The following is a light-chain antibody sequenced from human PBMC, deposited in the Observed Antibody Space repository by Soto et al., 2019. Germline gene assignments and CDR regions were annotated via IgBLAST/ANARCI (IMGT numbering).Light chain of an antibody. J-gene: IGLJ2*01. CDR2: GNN. Sequence: VVTQPPSVSGAPGQRVTISCTGSSSNIGAGYDVHWYQQLPGTAPKLLIYGNNNRPSGVPDRFSGSKSGTSASLAITGLQAEDEADYYCQPYDSSLNGVVFGGGTKLTVL. V-gene: IGLV1-40*01. CDR3: QPYDSSLNGVV. CDR1: SSNIGAGYD.